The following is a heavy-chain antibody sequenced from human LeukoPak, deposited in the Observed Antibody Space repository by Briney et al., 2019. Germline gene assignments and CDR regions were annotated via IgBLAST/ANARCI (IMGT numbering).Heavy chain of an antibody. D-gene: IGHD1/OR15-1a*01. CDR1: GGSISSGGYS. CDR2: IYHSGST. Sequence: SETLSLTCAVSGGSISSGGYSWSWIRQPPGKGLEWIGYIYHSGSTYYNPSLKSRVTISADRSKNQFSLKLSSVTAADTAVYYCARGTYDAFDIWGQGTMVTVSS. V-gene: IGHV4-30-2*01. CDR3: ARGTYDAFDI. J-gene: IGHJ3*02.